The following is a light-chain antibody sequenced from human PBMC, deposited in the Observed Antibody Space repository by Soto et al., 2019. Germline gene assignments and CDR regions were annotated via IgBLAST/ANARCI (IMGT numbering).Light chain of an antibody. J-gene: IGLJ2*01. CDR1: SSNIGSNS. CDR3: AAWDDSLNGEVV. V-gene: IGLV1-44*01. Sequence: QSVLTQPPSASGTPGQRVTISCSGSSSNIGSNSVNWYQQVPGTAPKLLIYSTNQRPSGVPDRFSGSKSDTSASLAISGLQSEEEADYYCAAWDDSLNGEVVFGGGTKLTVL. CDR2: STN.